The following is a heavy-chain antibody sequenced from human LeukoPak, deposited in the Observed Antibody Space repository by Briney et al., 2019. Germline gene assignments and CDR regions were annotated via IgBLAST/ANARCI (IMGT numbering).Heavy chain of an antibody. D-gene: IGHD5-18*01. J-gene: IGHJ3*02. CDR3: VIGYRDAFDI. V-gene: IGHV7-4-1*02. CDR2: INTNTGNP. CDR1: GYTFTSHV. Sequence: ASVKVSCKASGYTFTSHVINWVRQAPGQGLEWMGWINTNTGNPTYAQGFTGRFAFSLDTSVSTAYLQISSLKDEDTAIYYCVIGYRDAFDIWGQGTMVTVSS.